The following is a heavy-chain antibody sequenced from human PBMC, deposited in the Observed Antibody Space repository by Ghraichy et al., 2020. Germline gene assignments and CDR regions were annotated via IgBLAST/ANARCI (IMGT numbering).Heavy chain of an antibody. CDR3: ARARAGKVLLWFGESYYYYYGMDV. CDR1: GGSVSSGSYY. CDR2: IYYSGST. V-gene: IGHV4-61*01. D-gene: IGHD3-10*01. J-gene: IGHJ6*02. Sequence: ETLSLTCTVSGGSVSSGSYYWSWIRQPPGKGLEWIGYIYYSGSTNYNPSLKSRVTISVDTSKNQFSLKLSSVTAADTAVYYCARARAGKVLLWFGESYYYYYGMDVWGQGTTVTVSS.